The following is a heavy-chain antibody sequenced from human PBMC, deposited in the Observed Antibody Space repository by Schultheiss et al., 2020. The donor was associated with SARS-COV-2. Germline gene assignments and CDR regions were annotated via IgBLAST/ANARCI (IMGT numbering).Heavy chain of an antibody. J-gene: IGHJ6*02. Sequence: SQTLSLTCTVSGGSISSSSYYWGWIRQPAGKGLEWIGYVHYSGNTNYNPSLKSRVTISVDTSKNQFSLKLSSVTAADTAVYYCARATTVTTFFYDYYGMDVWGQGTTVTVSS. CDR2: VHYSGNT. CDR3: ARATTVTTFFYDYYGMDV. V-gene: IGHV4-61*05. CDR1: GGSISSSSYY. D-gene: IGHD4-11*01.